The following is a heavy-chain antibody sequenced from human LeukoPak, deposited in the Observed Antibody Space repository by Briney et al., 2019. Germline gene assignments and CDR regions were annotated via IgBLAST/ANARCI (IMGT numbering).Heavy chain of an antibody. V-gene: IGHV4-4*07. CDR3: ARGRYCSADICSGGDAFDI. J-gene: IGHJ3*02. CDR2: IYTRRST. D-gene: IGHD2-15*01. Sequence: SETLSLTCTVSGGSINNYYWSWIRQPAGKGLEWIGRIYTRRSTNYNPSLKSRVTMSVDTSKNQFSLKLSSVTAADTAVYYCARGRYCSADICSGGDAFDIWGQGTMVSVSS. CDR1: GGSINNYY.